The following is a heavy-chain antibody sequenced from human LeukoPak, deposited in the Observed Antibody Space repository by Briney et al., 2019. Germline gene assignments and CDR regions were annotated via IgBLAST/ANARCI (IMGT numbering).Heavy chain of an antibody. CDR2: IYTSGST. J-gene: IGHJ6*03. Sequence: PSEALSLTCTVSGYSISSGYYWGWIRQPPGKGLEWIGSIYTSGSTNYNPSLKSRVTISVDTSKNQFSLKLSSVTAADTAVYYCARGHVSSDYYYYMDVWGKGTTVTISS. V-gene: IGHV4-38-2*02. CDR3: ARGHVSSDYYYYMDV. CDR1: GYSISSGYY. D-gene: IGHD2-2*01.